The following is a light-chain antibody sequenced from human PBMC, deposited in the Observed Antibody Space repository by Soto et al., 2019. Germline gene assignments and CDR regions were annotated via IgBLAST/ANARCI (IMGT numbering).Light chain of an antibody. V-gene: IGLV2-14*03. Sequence: QSVLTQPASVSGSPGQSITISCPGTRSDIGAYNFVSWYQQHLGEVPKLILYAVTVRPSGVSNRFSGSKSGNTASLTTSGLQAEDEADYYCTSWTTSTTMIFGGGTKLTV. J-gene: IGLJ2*01. CDR1: RSDIGAYNF. CDR3: TSWTTSTTMI. CDR2: AVT.